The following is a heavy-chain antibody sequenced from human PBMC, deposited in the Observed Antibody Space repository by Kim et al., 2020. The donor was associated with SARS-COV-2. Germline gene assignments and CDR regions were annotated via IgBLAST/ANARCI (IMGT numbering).Heavy chain of an antibody. Sequence: SETLSLTCNVSGGSMSDYSSFWGWIRQPPGKGLEWIGTIHYSGSTYHNPSLKSRVTISVDTSKSQFSLKLSSVTAADTAVYYCARHTKMILANWGQGTLVTVSS. J-gene: IGHJ4*02. D-gene: IGHD3-22*01. CDR2: IHYSGST. CDR1: GGSMSDYSSF. V-gene: IGHV4-39*01. CDR3: ARHTKMILAN.